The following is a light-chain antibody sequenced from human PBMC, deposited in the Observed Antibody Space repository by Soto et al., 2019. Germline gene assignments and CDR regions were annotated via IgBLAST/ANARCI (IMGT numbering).Light chain of an antibody. CDR1: QGINNY. J-gene: IGKJ1*01. CDR2: AAS. V-gene: IGKV1-39*01. Sequence: DIQMTQSPSTLSGSVGDRVTITCRASQGINNYLNWYQHKPGKAPKLLIYAASSLQSGVPSRFSGSGSGTDFTLTISRLEPEDFAVYYCQQYDSSPRTFGQGTKV. CDR3: QQYDSSPRT.